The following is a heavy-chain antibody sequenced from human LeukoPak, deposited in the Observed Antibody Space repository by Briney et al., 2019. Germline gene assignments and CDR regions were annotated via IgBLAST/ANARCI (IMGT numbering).Heavy chain of an antibody. D-gene: IGHD3-3*01. V-gene: IGHV1-18*01. Sequence: ASVKVSCKASGYSFTSYGITWVRQAPGQGLEWMGWISAYNGNTNYAQKLQGRVTMTTDTSTSTAYMELRSLRSDDTAVYYCARAPWPDDFWSGYTGFYYYYGMDVWGQGTTVTVSS. CDR3: ARAPWPDDFWSGYTGFYYYYGMDV. CDR1: GYSFTSYG. J-gene: IGHJ6*02. CDR2: ISAYNGNT.